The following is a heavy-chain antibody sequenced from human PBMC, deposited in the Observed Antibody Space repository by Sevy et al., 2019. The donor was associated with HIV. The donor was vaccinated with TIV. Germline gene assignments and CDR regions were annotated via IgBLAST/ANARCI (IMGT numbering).Heavy chain of an antibody. J-gene: IGHJ6*03. Sequence: GESLKISCAASGFTFCSYSMNWVRQAPGKGLEWVSYISSSSSTIYYADSVKGRFTISRDNAKNSLYLQMNSLRDEDTAVYYCARDVSYDSSGTPDYMDVWGKGTTVTVSS. CDR1: GFTFCSYS. D-gene: IGHD3-22*01. CDR2: ISSSSSTI. CDR3: ARDVSYDSSGTPDYMDV. V-gene: IGHV3-48*02.